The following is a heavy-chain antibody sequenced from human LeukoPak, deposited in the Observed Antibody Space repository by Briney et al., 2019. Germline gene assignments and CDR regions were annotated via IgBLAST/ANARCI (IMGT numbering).Heavy chain of an antibody. J-gene: IGHJ6*02. Sequence: SQTQSLTCTVSGGSISSGGYYWSWIRQHPGKGLEWIGYIYYSGSTYYNPSLKSRVTISVDTSKNQFSLKLSSVTAADTAVYYCARDGSMYSYGYSNYYGMDVWGQGTTVTVSS. CDR1: GGSISSGGYY. D-gene: IGHD5-18*01. V-gene: IGHV4-31*03. CDR3: ARDGSMYSYGYSNYYGMDV. CDR2: IYYSGST.